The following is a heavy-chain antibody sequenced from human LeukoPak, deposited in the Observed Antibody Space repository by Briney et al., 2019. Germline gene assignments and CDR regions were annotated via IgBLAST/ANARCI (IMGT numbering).Heavy chain of an antibody. CDR2: IYTSGST. V-gene: IGHV4-4*07. J-gene: IGHJ3*02. D-gene: IGHD3-22*01. CDR3: ARDRRAYYYDSSGYIAHAFDI. Sequence: PSETLSLTCTVSGGSISSYYWSWIRQPAGKGLEWIGRIYTSGSTNYNPSLKSRVTMSVDTSKNQFSLKLSSVTAADTAVYYCARDRRAYYYDSSGYIAHAFDIWGQGTMVTVSS. CDR1: GGSISSYY.